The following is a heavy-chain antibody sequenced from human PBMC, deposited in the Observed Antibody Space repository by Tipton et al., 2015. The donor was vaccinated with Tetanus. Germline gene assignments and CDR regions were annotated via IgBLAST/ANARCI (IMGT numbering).Heavy chain of an antibody. CDR2: ITFDGGTK. CDR1: GFTLSRNS. V-gene: IGHV3-30*03. Sequence: SLRLSCAASGFTLSRNSMNWVRQAPGKGLEWVAVITFDGGTKYYADSVKGRFTLSRDNSQNTLYLQMNSLKVEDTAVYYCAREDGGPTLDYFDSWGQGALVIVSS. CDR3: AREDGGPTLDYFDS. D-gene: IGHD3-16*01. J-gene: IGHJ4*02.